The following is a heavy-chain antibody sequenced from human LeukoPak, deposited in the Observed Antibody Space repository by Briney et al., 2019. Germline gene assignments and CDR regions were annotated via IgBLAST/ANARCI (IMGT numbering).Heavy chain of an antibody. J-gene: IGHJ4*02. CDR1: GGSFSGYY. D-gene: IGHD6-19*01. V-gene: IGHV4-34*01. CDR2: INHSGST. CDR3: ARGLRDSSGWYYFDY. Sequence: PSETLSLTCAVYGGSFSGYYWSWIRQPPGKGLEWIGEINHSGSTNYNPSLKSRLTISVDTSKNQFSLKLSSVTAADTAVYYCARGLRDSSGWYYFDYWGQGTLVTVAS.